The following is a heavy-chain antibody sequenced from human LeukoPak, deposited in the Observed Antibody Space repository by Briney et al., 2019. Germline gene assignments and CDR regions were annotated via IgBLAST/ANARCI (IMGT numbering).Heavy chain of an antibody. Sequence: SETLSLTCTVSGASFKSYYWNWIRQPPGKGLEWIGYIYYSGSTNYNPSLKSRVTISVDTSKNQFSLKLSSVTAADTAVYYCARGGAARLHFQNWGQGTLVTVSS. CDR2: IYYSGST. V-gene: IGHV4-59*01. CDR1: GASFKSYY. CDR3: ARGGAARLHFQN. J-gene: IGHJ1*01. D-gene: IGHD6-6*01.